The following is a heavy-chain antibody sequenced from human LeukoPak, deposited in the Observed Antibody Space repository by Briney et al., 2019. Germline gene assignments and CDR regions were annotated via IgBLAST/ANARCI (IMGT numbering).Heavy chain of an antibody. D-gene: IGHD3-10*02. CDR3: ARLVRRVGCYDQYMDV. Sequence: PSETLSLTCTISGGSFSSYSWSWIRQPPGKALEWIGFIYYSGSTNYNPSLKSRVSISLDTSNIQFSLNLRYVTAADTAVYYCARLVRRVGCYDQYMDVWGKGTTVIVSS. CDR1: GGSFSSYS. J-gene: IGHJ6*03. CDR2: IYYSGST. V-gene: IGHV4-59*08.